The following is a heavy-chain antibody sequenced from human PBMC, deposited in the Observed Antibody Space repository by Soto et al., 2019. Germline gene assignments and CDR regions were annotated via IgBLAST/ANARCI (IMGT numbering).Heavy chain of an antibody. CDR2: IVNDGSEQ. CDR3: ARDDNYDDNGLDL. CDR1: GFSFYTHG. Sequence: QVQLVESGGGVVRPGRSLRLSCEATGFSFYTHGMHWVRQAPGKGLERLAVIVNDGSEQAYSDSVKGRFTILRDNSKNTLYLQMNNLRAEDTAVYYCARDDNYDDNGLDLWGQGILVTVSS. J-gene: IGHJ5*02. V-gene: IGHV3-33*01. D-gene: IGHD4-17*01.